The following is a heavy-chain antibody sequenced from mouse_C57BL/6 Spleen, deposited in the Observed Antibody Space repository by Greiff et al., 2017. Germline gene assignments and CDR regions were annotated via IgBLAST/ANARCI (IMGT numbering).Heavy chain of an antibody. CDR2: IWWDDDK. CDR1: GFSLSTFGMG. Sequence: VKLVESGPGILQPSQTLSLTCSFSGFSLSTFGMGVGWIRQPSGKGLEWLAHIWWDDDKYYNPALKSRLTISKDTSKNQVFLKIANVDTADTATYYCARIADTTVVAPYYYAMDYWGQGTSVTVSS. V-gene: IGHV8-8*01. CDR3: ARIADTTVVAPYYYAMDY. J-gene: IGHJ4*01. D-gene: IGHD1-1*01.